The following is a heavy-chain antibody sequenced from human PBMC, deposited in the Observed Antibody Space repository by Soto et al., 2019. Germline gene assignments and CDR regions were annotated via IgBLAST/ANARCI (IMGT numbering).Heavy chain of an antibody. Sequence: QVQLQESGPGLVKPSETLSLTCTVSGGSISSYYWRWIRQPPGKGLEWIGYIYYSGSTNYNPSLKSRVTISVDTSKNQFSLKLSSVTAADTAVYYCAREMATPRGIYYGMDVWGQGTTVTVSS. CDR1: GGSISSYY. V-gene: IGHV4-59*01. J-gene: IGHJ6*02. CDR3: AREMATPRGIYYGMDV. CDR2: IYYSGST. D-gene: IGHD5-12*01.